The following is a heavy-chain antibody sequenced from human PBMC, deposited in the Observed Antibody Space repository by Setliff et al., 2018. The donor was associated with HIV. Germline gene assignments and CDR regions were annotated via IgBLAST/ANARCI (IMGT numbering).Heavy chain of an antibody. J-gene: IGHJ4*02. CDR3: ARGFGGRETYWENY. D-gene: IGHD3-10*01. CDR1: GGSLGGYY. Sequence: SETLSLTCAVYGGSLGGYYWSWIRQPPGKGLEWIGEVNHSGNTNYIPSLKSRVTIALDTSKNQFSLNLSSVTAADTAVYYCARGFGGRETYWENYWGQGTPVTVSS. V-gene: IGHV4-34*01. CDR2: VNHSGNT.